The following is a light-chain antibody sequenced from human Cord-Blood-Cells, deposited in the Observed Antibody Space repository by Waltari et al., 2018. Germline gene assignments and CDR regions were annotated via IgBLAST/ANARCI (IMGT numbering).Light chain of an antibody. CDR3: QQYDNWPPMYT. Sequence: EIVMTRSPATPSVSPGERATLSSSGSQSVSSNFAWYQQKPDQAPRLLIYGAATRATSIPARFRGSGSGTEFTLTISSLQSEDFAVYYCQQYDNWPPMYTFGQGTKLEIK. J-gene: IGKJ2*01. CDR2: GAA. V-gene: IGKV3-15*01. CDR1: QSVSSN.